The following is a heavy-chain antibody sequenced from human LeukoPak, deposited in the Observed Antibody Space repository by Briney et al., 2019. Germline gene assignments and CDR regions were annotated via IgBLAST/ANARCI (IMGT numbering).Heavy chain of an antibody. CDR1: GFSFTTYG. Sequence: PGGSLRLSCEASGFSFTTYGLHWVRQSPGKGLEWVAVISYDGRHQHYTDSVKGRFTISRDNSKNTLYLQMNSLRAEDTAVYYCAKSELFSFKFDYWGQGTLVTVSS. D-gene: IGHD1-7*01. J-gene: IGHJ4*02. CDR2: ISYDGRHQ. CDR3: AKSELFSFKFDY. V-gene: IGHV3-30*18.